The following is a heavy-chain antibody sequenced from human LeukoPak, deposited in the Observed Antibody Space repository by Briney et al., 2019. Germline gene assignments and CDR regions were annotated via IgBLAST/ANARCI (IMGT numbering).Heavy chain of an antibody. CDR1: GYTFTSYD. CDR3: ARGLSTDYYMDV. J-gene: IGHJ6*03. Sequence: GASVKVSCKASGYTFTSYDINWVRQATGQGLEWMGWMNPNSGNTGYAQKFQGRVTIARNTSISTAYMELSSLRSEATAVYYCARGLSTDYYMDVWGKGTTVTVSS. CDR2: MNPNSGNT. V-gene: IGHV1-8*03.